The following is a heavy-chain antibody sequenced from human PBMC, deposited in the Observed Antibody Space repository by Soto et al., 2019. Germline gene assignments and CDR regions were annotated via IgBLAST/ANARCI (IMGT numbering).Heavy chain of an antibody. CDR1: GGSISSSSYY. D-gene: IGHD3-10*01. J-gene: IGHJ5*02. V-gene: IGHV4-39*01. CDR2: IYYSGST. CDR3: ARHRGRMVRGVISNWFDP. Sequence: QLQLQESGPGLVKPSETLSLTCTVSGGSISSSSYYWGWIRQPPGKGLEWIGSIYYSGSTYYNPSLKSRVTISVDTSKNQFALKLSSVTAADTAVYYCARHRGRMVRGVISNWFDPWGQGTLVTVSS.